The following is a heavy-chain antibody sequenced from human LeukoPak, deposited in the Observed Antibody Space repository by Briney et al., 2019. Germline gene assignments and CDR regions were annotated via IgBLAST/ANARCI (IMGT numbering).Heavy chain of an antibody. CDR1: GFTFSSYS. CDR2: ISSSSSYI. Sequence: KPGGSLRLSCAASGFTFSSYSMNWVRQAPGKGLEWVSSISSSSSYIYYADSVKGRFTISRDNAKNSLYLQMNSLRAEDTAVYYCASQRGSGWYFDYWGQGTLVTVSS. V-gene: IGHV3-21*01. J-gene: IGHJ4*02. D-gene: IGHD6-19*01. CDR3: ASQRGSGWYFDY.